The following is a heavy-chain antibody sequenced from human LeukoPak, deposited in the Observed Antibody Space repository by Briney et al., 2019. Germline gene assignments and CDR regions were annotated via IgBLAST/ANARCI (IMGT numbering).Heavy chain of an antibody. CDR2: IHYSGRT. D-gene: IGHD6-19*01. J-gene: IGHJ4*02. V-gene: IGHV4-59*01. CDR3: ARGAGWYPE. CDR1: GGPMNSDY. Sequence: SETLSLTCTVSGGPMNSDYWSWLRQSPGKGLEWIAYIHYSGRTNYNPSLKSRLTIAMDTSKTQFSLKLSSVTAADTAVYYCARGAGWYPEWGQGALVSVSS.